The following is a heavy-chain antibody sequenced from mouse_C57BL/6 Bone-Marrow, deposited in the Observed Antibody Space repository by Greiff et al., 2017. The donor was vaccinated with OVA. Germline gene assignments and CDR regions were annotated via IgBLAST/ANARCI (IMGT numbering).Heavy chain of an antibody. V-gene: IGHV5-6*01. Sequence: EVQVVESGGDLVKPGGSLKLSCAASGFTFSSYGMSWVRQTPDKRLEWVATISSGGSYTYYPDSVKGRFTISRDNAKNTLYLQMSSLKSEDTAMYYCARTYGRFDYWGQGTTLTVSS. CDR1: GFTFSSYG. D-gene: IGHD1-1*01. J-gene: IGHJ2*01. CDR2: ISSGGSYT. CDR3: ARTYGRFDY.